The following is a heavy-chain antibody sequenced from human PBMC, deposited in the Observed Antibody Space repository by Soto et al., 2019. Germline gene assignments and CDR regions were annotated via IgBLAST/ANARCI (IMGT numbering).Heavy chain of an antibody. D-gene: IGHD2-2*03. J-gene: IGHJ6*02. CDR1: GGTFSSYA. Sequence: QVQLVQSGAEVKEPGSSVKVSCKASGGTFSSYALSWVRQAPGQGLEWMGGIIPSYGTSSYAQKFQGRLTIVADTSTRTAYMELSSLRSEDTALYYCARNGGYGCTDLSGLPYHFYAMDVWGQGTTVTVSS. V-gene: IGHV1-69*06. CDR2: IIPSYGTS. CDR3: ARNGGYGCTDLSGLPYHFYAMDV.